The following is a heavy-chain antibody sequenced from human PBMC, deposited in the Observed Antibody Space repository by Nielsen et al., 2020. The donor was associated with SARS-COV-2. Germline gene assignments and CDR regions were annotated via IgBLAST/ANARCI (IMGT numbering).Heavy chain of an antibody. CDR1: GYSFTNYY. J-gene: IGHJ6*03. V-gene: IGHV5-51*01. CDR3: ARTPGGDFWSGYYPYYYYMDV. Sequence: GESLKISGHGSGYSFTNYYIAWVRQMPGKGLEWMGIIYPGDSDTRYSPTFQGQVTISADKSISTAYLQWSSLKASDTAMYYCARTPGGDFWSGYYPYYYYMDVWGKGTTVTVSS. D-gene: IGHD3-3*01. CDR2: IYPGDSDT.